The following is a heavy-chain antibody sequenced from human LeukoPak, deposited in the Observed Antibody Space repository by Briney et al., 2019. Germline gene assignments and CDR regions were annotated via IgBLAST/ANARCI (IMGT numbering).Heavy chain of an antibody. V-gene: IGHV3-48*03. CDR3: ARDRAAASSSPPDY. D-gene: IGHD6-13*01. Sequence: GGSLRLSCTASGFTFSSYEMNWVRQAPGKGLEWVSYISISGSIIYYADSVKGRFTISRDNAKNSLYLQMNSLRAEDTAVYYCARDRAAASSSPPDYWGQGTLVTVSS. J-gene: IGHJ4*02. CDR2: ISISGSII. CDR1: GFTFSSYE.